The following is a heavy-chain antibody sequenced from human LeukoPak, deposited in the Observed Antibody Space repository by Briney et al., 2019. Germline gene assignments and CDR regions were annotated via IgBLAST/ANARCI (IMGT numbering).Heavy chain of an antibody. CDR3: ARAVLIAAAGGAWFDP. Sequence: GGSLRLSCAASGFTFSSYSMNWVRQAPGKGLEWVSSISSSSSYIYYADSVKGRFTISRDNAKNSLYLQMNSLRAEDTAVYYCARAVLIAAAGGAWFDPWGQGTLVTVSS. V-gene: IGHV3-21*01. D-gene: IGHD6-13*01. J-gene: IGHJ5*02. CDR2: ISSSSSYI. CDR1: GFTFSSYS.